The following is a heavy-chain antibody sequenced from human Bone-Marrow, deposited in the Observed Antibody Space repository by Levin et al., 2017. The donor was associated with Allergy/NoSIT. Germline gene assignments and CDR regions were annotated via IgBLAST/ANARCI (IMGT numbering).Heavy chain of an antibody. CDR2: ISGSGGST. CDR1: GFTFSSYA. Sequence: GGSLRLSCAASGFTFSSYAMSWVRQAPGKGLEWVSAISGSGGSTYYADSVKGRFTISRDNSKNTLYLQMNSLRAEDTAVYYCAKINCGGDCFGDPTPPWYYYGMDVWGQGTTVTVSS. V-gene: IGHV3-23*01. J-gene: IGHJ6*02. D-gene: IGHD2-21*02. CDR3: AKINCGGDCFGDPTPPWYYYGMDV.